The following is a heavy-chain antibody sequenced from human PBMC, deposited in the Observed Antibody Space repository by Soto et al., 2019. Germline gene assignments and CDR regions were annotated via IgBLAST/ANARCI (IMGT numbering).Heavy chain of an antibody. J-gene: IGHJ5*02. D-gene: IGHD6-19*01. V-gene: IGHV3-48*01. CDR3: ARDKGGSVAGFNWFDP. CDR1: GSSVSTFG. Sequence: PGGSLRLSCVASGSSVSTFGMNWVRQAPGEGLEWVAHISSSSTTIFYGGSVKGRFTASRDNAENSMYLEMNNLRVEDTAIYYCARDKGGSVAGFNWFDPWGHGTLVTVSS. CDR2: ISSSSTTI.